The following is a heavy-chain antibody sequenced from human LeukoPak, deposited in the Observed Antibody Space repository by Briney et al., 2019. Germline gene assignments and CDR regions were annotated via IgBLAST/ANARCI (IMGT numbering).Heavy chain of an antibody. D-gene: IGHD6-13*01. J-gene: IGHJ4*02. CDR1: GYSISSGYY. V-gene: IGHV4-38-2*02. Sequence: SETLSLTCTVSGYSISSGYYWGWIRQPPGKGLEWIGSIYHSGRTFYNPSLKSRVTISVDTSKNQFSLKLTSVTAADTAVYYCARDGAGGSSWYGFDYWGQGTLVTVSS. CDR2: IYHSGRT. CDR3: ARDGAGGSSWYGFDY.